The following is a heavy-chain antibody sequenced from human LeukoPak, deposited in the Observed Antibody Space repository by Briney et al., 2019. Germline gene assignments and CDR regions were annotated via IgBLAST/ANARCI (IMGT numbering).Heavy chain of an antibody. V-gene: IGHV3-48*02. Sequence: GGSLRLSCAASGFTFRSYAMQWVHQAPGKGLEWVSYITYDSGTIFYADSVKGRFTISRDNAKDSLCLQMSSLRDEDTAVYYCARDSGYSYADDYWGQGTLVTVSS. CDR3: ARDSGYSYADDY. D-gene: IGHD5-18*01. J-gene: IGHJ4*02. CDR1: GFTFRSYA. CDR2: ITYDSGTI.